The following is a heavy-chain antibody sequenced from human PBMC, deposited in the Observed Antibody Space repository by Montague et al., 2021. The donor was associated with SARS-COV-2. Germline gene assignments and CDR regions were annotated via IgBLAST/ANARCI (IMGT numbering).Heavy chain of an antibody. D-gene: IGHD3-22*01. CDR2: IYYSGST. V-gene: IGHV4-59*01. CDR3: ARVHYYTGYVDS. Sequence: SETLSLTCTVSGDSMNNYYWSWIRQPPGEGLEWIGYIYYSGSTDYNPSSNSRVTLSLDTSKNQFSLNLRSVTAADTAFYYCARVHYYTGYVDSWGQGTLVSVSS. CDR1: GDSMNNYY. J-gene: IGHJ4*02.